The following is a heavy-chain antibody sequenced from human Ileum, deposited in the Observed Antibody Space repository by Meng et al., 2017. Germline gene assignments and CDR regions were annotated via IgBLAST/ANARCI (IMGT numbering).Heavy chain of an antibody. CDR2: INHSGST. J-gene: IGHJ4*02. Sequence: QVPLQQWGGGLLKPSETLPITCTVYGGSLSTYYWNWVRQPPGKGLEWIGEINHSGSTNYNPSLKSRVTISVDSSKKQFSLKLNSVTAADTAVYYCACDYGDYDTLDYWGQGTLVTVSS. CDR1: GGSLSTYY. V-gene: IGHV4-34*01. D-gene: IGHD4-17*01. CDR3: ACDYGDYDTLDY.